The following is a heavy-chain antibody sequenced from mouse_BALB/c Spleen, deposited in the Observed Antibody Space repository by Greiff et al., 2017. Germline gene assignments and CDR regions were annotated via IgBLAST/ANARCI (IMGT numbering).Heavy chain of an antibody. V-gene: IGHV5-6-5*01. CDR1: GFTFSSYA. CDR3: AREWNYYGSSYYFDY. D-gene: IGHD1-1*01. Sequence: DVMLVESGGGLVKPGGSLKLSCAASGFTFSSYAMSWVRQTPEKRLEWVASISSGGSTYYPDSVKGRFTISRDNARNILYLQMSSLRSEDTAMYYCAREWNYYGSSYYFDYWGQGTTLTVSS. J-gene: IGHJ2*01. CDR2: ISSGGST.